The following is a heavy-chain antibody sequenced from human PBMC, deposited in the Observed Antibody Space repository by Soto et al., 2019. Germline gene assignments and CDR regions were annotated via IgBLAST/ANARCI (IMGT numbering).Heavy chain of an antibody. D-gene: IGHD2-2*01. V-gene: IGHV4-38-2*01. CDR1: GYSIIRGYY. CDR3: ASLGYCSGTGCFFFDY. Sequence: SETLSLTCAVSGYSIIRGYYWGCIQQAPGKGMECIASVFHSGNTYYNPSLSSRVTISVDTSKNQFSLKVTSVAAADTAVYYCASLGYCSGTGCFFFDYWGQGILVTVSS. J-gene: IGHJ4*02. CDR2: VFHSGNT.